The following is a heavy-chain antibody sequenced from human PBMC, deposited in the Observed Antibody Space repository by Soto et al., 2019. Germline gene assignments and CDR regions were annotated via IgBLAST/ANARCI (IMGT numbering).Heavy chain of an antibody. V-gene: IGHV3-21*01. D-gene: IGHD6-6*01. J-gene: IGHJ6*02. CDR2: ISSSSSYI. CDR3: ARDRRYSSSSGEAAVYYGMDV. CDR1: GFTFSSYS. Sequence: KQGGSLRLSCAASGFTFSSYSMNWVRQAPGKGLEWVSSISSSSSYIYYADSVKGRFTISRDNAKNSLYLQMNSLRAEDTAVYYCARDRRYSSSSGEAAVYYGMDVWGQGTTVTVSS.